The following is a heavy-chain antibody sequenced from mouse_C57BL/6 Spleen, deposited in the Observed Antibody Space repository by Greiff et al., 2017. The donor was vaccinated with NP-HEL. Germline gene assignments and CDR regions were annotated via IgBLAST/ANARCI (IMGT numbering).Heavy chain of an antibody. CDR1: GYSFTGYY. D-gene: IGHD2-3*01. CDR2: INPSTGGT. J-gene: IGHJ2*01. Sequence: EVKLQESGPELVKPGASVKISCKASGYSFTGYYMNWVKQSPEKSLEWIGEINPSTGGTTYNQKFKAKATLTVDKSSSTAYMQLKSLTSEDSAVYYCARNWLLDYWGQGTTLTVSS. V-gene: IGHV1-42*01. CDR3: ARNWLLDY.